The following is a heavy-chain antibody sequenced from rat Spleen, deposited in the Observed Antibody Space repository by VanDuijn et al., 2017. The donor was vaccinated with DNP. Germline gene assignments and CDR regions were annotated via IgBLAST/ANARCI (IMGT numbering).Heavy chain of an antibody. CDR2: ISHDGGYT. CDR1: GFTVSDYY. J-gene: IGHJ2*01. D-gene: IGHD1-11*01. CDR3: TTDFERGY. V-gene: IGHV5-20*01. Sequence: EVQLVESGGGLVQPGRSLKLSCAASGFTVSDYYMAWIRQAPKKGLEWVASISHDGGYTYYRDSVKGRFTISRDYAKSSLYLQMDSLRSEDTATYYCTTDFERGYWGQGVMVTVSS.